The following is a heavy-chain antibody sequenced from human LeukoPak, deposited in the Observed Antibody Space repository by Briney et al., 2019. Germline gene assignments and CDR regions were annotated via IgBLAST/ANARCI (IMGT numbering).Heavy chain of an antibody. D-gene: IGHD6-13*01. V-gene: IGHV1-18*01. CDR3: ARDPTVIAAAGPYYFDY. CDR2: ISAYNGNT. Sequence: ASVKVSCKASGYTFTTYGISWVRQAPGQGLEWMGWISAYNGNTNYAQKLQGRVTMTTDTSTNTAYMELRSLRSDDTAVYYCARDPTVIAAAGPYYFDYWGQGTLVTVSS. CDR1: GYTFTTYG. J-gene: IGHJ4*02.